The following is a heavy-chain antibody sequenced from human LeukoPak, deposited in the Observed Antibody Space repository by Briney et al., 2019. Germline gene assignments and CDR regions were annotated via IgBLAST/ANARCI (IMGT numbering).Heavy chain of an antibody. J-gene: IGHJ4*02. CDR3: ARGNYFGDYVGVGIYFDY. Sequence: PGGSLRLCCAASGFSISSYWMSWVRQAPGKGLEWVANIKQDGSENYYVDSVKGRFTTSRDNAKSSLYLQMNSLRAEDTAVYYCARGNYFGDYVGVGIYFDYWGQGNLVTVSS. CDR2: IKQDGSEN. D-gene: IGHD4-17*01. CDR1: GFSISSYW. V-gene: IGHV3-7*01.